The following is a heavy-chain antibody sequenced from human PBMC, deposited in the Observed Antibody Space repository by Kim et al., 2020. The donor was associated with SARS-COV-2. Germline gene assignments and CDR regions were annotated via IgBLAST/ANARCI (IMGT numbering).Heavy chain of an antibody. Sequence: GGSLRLSCAASGFTFSNYAMHWVRQAPGKGLEYVSAIGSNGDSTYYANSVKGRFTISRDNSKNTLYLQMGSLRAEDMAVYYCARDLNVEEYLYSGNYFGYWGQGTLVTVSS. CDR2: IGSNGDST. CDR1: GFTFSNYA. V-gene: IGHV3-64*01. D-gene: IGHD1-26*01. J-gene: IGHJ4*02. CDR3: ARDLNVEEYLYSGNYFGY.